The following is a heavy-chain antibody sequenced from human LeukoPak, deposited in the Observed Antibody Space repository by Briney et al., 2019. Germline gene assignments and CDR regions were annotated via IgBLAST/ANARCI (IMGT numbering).Heavy chain of an antibody. J-gene: IGHJ5*02. CDR3: ARHEYSGSYYGLXWFDP. CDR1: GGSISSSGYY. D-gene: IGHD1-26*01. CDR2: IYYSGST. Sequence: PSETLSLTCTVSGGSISSSGYYWGWIRQPPGKGLEWIASIYYSGSTYYNPSLKSRVTISVDTSKNQLSLKLSSLTAADTAVYYCARHEYSGSYYGLXWFDPWGQGXLVTVSS. V-gene: IGHV4-39*01.